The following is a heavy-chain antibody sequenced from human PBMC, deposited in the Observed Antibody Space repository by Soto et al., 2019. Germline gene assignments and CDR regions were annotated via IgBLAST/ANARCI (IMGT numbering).Heavy chain of an antibody. D-gene: IGHD4-17*01. Sequence: GGSLRLSCAASGFDFSAYAMTWVRQAPGKGLEWVSSIIHTGGATYYASSVEGRFTISRDNSKNILYLQMNSLGADDTAMYYCAKDWPGTSSVTSDYWGQGTLVTVSS. V-gene: IGHV3-23*01. CDR1: GFDFSAYA. CDR3: AKDWPGTSSVTSDY. J-gene: IGHJ4*02. CDR2: IIHTGGAT.